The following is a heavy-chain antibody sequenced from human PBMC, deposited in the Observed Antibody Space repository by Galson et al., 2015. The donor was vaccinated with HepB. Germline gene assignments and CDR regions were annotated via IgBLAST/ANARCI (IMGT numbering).Heavy chain of an antibody. J-gene: IGHJ4*02. Sequence: SLRLSCAASGFTFSSYAMHWVRQTPGKGLEWLLGISGNGGDTYYADSVKGRFTISRDNAKTTLHLQINSLRAEDTAVYYCARDNDYYGSGNCFDYWGQGTLVTVSS. CDR1: GFTFSSYA. CDR3: ARDNDYYGSGNCFDY. V-gene: IGHV3-23*01. CDR2: ISGNGGDT. D-gene: IGHD3-10*01.